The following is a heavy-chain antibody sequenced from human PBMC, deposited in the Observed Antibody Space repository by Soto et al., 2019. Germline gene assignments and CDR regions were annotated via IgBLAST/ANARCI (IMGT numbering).Heavy chain of an antibody. J-gene: IGHJ4*02. CDR2: TYYRSKWHN. V-gene: IGHV6-1*01. D-gene: IGHD3-10*02. CDR1: GDSVSSKSAT. CDR3: ANMDDV. Sequence: PSQTLSLTCAISGDSVSSKSATWNWIRQFPSRGLEWLGRTYYRSKWHNDYAVSVKSRITINPDTSKNQFSLQPNSVTPEDTAVYYCANMDDVWGQGTLVTVSS.